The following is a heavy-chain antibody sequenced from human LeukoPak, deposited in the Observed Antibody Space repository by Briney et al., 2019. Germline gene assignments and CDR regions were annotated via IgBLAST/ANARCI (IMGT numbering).Heavy chain of an antibody. D-gene: IGHD1-26*01. J-gene: IGHJ4*02. CDR3: ARDAYSGSH. V-gene: IGHV3-23*01. CDR1: GFTFSSYG. Sequence: GTLRLSCAASGFTFSSYGMSWVRQAPGKGLEWVSAISGSGGSTYSADSVKGRFTISRGNSKNTLYLQMNSLRAEDAAVYYCARDAYSGSHWGQGTLVTVSS. CDR2: ISGSGGST.